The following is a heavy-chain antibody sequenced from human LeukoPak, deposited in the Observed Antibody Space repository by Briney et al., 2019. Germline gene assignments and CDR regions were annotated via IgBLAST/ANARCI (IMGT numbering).Heavy chain of an antibody. V-gene: IGHV4-39*01. CDR2: IYYSGST. CDR3: ARHAVVVPAAIDYYYYYMDV. D-gene: IGHD2-2*01. J-gene: IGHJ6*03. CDR1: GGSISSSSYY. Sequence: SETLSLTCTVSGGSISSSSYYWGWIRQPPGKGLEWIGSIYYSGSTYYNPSLKSRVTISVDTSKNQFSLKLSSVTAADTAVYYCARHAVVVPAAIDYYYYYMDVWGKGTTVTVSS.